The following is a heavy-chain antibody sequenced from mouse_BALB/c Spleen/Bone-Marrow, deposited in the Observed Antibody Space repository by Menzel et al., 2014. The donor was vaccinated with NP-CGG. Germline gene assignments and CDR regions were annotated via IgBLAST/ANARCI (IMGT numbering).Heavy chain of an antibody. CDR2: INSNGGST. D-gene: IGHD2-3*01. J-gene: IGHJ3*01. CDR3: ARDRGWLPRFAY. CDR1: GFTFSSYG. V-gene: IGHV5-6-3*01. Sequence: EVQLVESGGGLVQPGGSLKLSCAASGFTFSSYGMSWVRQTPDKRLELVATINSNGGSTYYPDSVKGRFTISRDNAKNTLYLQMSSLKSEDTAMYYCARDRGWLPRFAYWGQGSLVTVSA.